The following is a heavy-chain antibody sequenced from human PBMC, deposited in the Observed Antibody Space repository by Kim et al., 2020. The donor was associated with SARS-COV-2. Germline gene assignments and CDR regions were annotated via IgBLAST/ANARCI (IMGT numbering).Heavy chain of an antibody. J-gene: IGHJ4*02. CDR3: AKGSSIVATKGLDY. V-gene: IGHV3-43*01. Sequence: ADSVKGRFTISRDNSKNSLYLQMNSLRTEDTALYYCAKGSSIVATKGLDYWGQGTLVTVSS. D-gene: IGHD5-12*01.